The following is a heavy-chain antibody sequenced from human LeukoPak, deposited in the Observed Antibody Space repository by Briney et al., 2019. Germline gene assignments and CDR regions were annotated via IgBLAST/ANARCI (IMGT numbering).Heavy chain of an antibody. V-gene: IGHV1-2*02. CDR2: INPNSGGT. Sequence: ASVKVSCKASGYTFTGYYMLWARQAPGQGLEWMGWINPNSGGTNYAQKFQGRVTMTRDTSISTAYMELSRLRSDDTAVYYCARRVSDGYYYYYYMDVWGKGTTVTVSS. CDR3: ARRVSDGYYYYYYMDV. CDR1: GYTFTGYY. D-gene: IGHD6-13*01. J-gene: IGHJ6*03.